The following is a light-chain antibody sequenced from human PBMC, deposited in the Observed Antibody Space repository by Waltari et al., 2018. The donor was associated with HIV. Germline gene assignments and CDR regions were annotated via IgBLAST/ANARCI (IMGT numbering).Light chain of an antibody. CDR3: QQRSQWPLT. Sequence: EIVLTQSPVTLSLSPGERATLSCRASQGISDFLGWYQQKPGQAPRLVTYDGSIRAPGIPARFRVNGSGTDFTLTINRLEPEDFAVYYCQQRSQWPLTFGQGTRLDI. CDR1: QGISDF. V-gene: IGKV3-11*01. J-gene: IGKJ2*01. CDR2: DGS.